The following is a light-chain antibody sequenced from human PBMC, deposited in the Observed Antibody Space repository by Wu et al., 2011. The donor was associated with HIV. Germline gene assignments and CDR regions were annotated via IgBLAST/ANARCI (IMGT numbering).Light chain of an antibody. CDR3: QQYGSSPWT. V-gene: IGKV3-20*01. CDR2: DAS. Sequence: EIELTQSPGTLSLSPGERATLSCRASQSVRTHLAWYQQRRGQAPRLLIFDASLRATGIPARFSGSGSGTDFTLTISRLEPEDFAVYYCQQYGSSPWTFGQGTKVEMK. J-gene: IGKJ1*01. CDR1: QSVRTH.